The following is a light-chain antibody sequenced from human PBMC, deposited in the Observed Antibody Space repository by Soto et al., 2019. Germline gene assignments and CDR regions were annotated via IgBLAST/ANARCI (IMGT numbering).Light chain of an antibody. J-gene: IGKJ5*01. Sequence: IVVKLSLATLSLTQGEGADLSPGASQSVSGSYLAWYQQKPGLAPRLLIYDASSRATGIPDRFSGRGSGTDFTLTISRLEPEDFAVYYCHHYGTSPEVTFGQGTRLEN. V-gene: IGKV3D-20*01. CDR3: HHYGTSPEVT. CDR2: DAS. CDR1: QSVSGSY.